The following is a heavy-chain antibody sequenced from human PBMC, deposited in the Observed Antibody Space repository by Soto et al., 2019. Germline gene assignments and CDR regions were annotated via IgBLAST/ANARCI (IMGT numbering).Heavy chain of an antibody. D-gene: IGHD2-15*01. J-gene: IGHJ4*02. CDR3: ASVRYSVVVVTGIDY. CDR2: ISYDGSNK. Sequence: PGGSLRLSCAASGFTFSSYAMHWVRQAPGKGLEWVAIISYDGSNKYYAGSVKCRVTISRDNSKNTLYLQMNSLRAEDTVMYYCASVRYSVVVVTGIDYWGQGTLVTVSS. CDR1: GFTFSSYA. V-gene: IGHV3-30-3*01.